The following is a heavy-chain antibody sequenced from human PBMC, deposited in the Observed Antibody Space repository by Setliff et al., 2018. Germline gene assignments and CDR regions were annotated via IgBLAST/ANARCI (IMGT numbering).Heavy chain of an antibody. V-gene: IGHV4-61*02. CDR2: LHTSGTT. D-gene: IGHD3-10*01. J-gene: IGHJ5*02. CDR3: ARDPGFRSGTWSLDL. Sequence: SETLSLTCAVSGGSITSGSYYWSWIRQPAGEGLEWIGRLHTSGTTVYNPSLKGRVTISADTSTNHFSLKVTSVTAADTAVYYRARDPGFRSGTWSLDLWGQGTQVTVSS. CDR1: GGSITSGSYY.